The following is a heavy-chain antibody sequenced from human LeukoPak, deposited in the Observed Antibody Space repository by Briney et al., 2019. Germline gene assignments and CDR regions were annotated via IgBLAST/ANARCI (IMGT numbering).Heavy chain of an antibody. D-gene: IGHD6-25*01. CDR1: GYTLTELS. CDR2: FDPEDGET. CDR3: ATGPPVAARAADYYYYMDV. J-gene: IGHJ6*03. V-gene: IGHV1-24*01. Sequence: GASVKVSCKVSGYTLTELSMHWVRQAPGKGLEWMGGFDPEDGETIYAQKFQGRVTMTEDTSTDTAYMELSSLRSEDTAVYYCATGPPVAARAADYYYYMDVWGKGTTVTISS.